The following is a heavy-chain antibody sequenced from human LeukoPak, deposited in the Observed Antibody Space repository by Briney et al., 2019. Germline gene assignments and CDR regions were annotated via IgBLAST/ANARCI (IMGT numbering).Heavy chain of an antibody. V-gene: IGHV1-69*13. CDR3: ARAGVEMATIYSDY. CDR2: IIPIFGTA. D-gene: IGHD5-24*01. J-gene: IGHJ4*02. Sequence: ASVKVSCKASGGTFSSYAISWVRQAPGQGLEWMGGIIPIFGTANYAQKFQGRVTITVDESTSTAYMELSSLRSEDTAVYYCARAGVEMATIYSDYWGQGTLVTVSS. CDR1: GGTFSSYA.